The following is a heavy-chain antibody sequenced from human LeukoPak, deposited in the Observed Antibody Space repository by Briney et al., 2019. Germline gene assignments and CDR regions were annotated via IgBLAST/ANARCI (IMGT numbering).Heavy chain of an antibody. D-gene: IGHD3-22*01. CDR2: MNPNSGNT. J-gene: IGHJ6*03. CDR3: ARGYYYYDSSGYYYYYYMDV. CDR1: GYTFTGYD. V-gene: IGHV1-8*01. Sequence: ASVKVSCKASGYTFTGYDINWVRQATGQGLERMGWMNPNSGNTGYAQKFQGRVTMTRNTSISTAYMELSSLRSEDTAVYYCARGYYYYDSSGYYYYYYMDVWGKGTTVTISS.